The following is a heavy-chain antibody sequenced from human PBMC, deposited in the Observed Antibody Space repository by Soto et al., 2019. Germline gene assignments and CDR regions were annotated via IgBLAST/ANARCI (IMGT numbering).Heavy chain of an antibody. V-gene: IGHV4-31*03. CDR1: GGSISSGGYY. D-gene: IGHD1-26*01. CDR2: IYYSGST. CDR3: ARGGRWEPPDGGDFDY. J-gene: IGHJ4*02. Sequence: SETLSLTCTVSGGSISSGGYYWSWIRQHPGKGLEWIGYIYYSGSTYYNPSLKSRVTISVDTSKNQFSLKLSSVTAADTAVYYCARGGRWEPPDGGDFDYWGQGTLVTVSS.